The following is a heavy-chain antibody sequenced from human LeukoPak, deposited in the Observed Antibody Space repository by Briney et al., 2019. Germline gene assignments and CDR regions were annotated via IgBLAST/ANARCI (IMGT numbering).Heavy chain of an antibody. CDR3: TRLQYYYDSSGYVHSRFDP. CDR1: GITFSGSA. V-gene: IGHV3-73*01. D-gene: IGHD3-22*01. J-gene: IGHJ5*02. Sequence: GGSLRLSCAASGITFSGSAIHWVRQASGKGLEWVGRIRSKINTYATAYTGSVKGRFTISRDHSKNTAYLQMNSLKTEDTAVYYCTRLQYYYDSSGYVHSRFDPWGQGTLVTVSS. CDR2: IRSKINTYAT.